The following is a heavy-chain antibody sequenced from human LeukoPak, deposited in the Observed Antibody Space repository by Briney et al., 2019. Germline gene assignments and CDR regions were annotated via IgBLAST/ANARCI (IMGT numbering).Heavy chain of an antibody. V-gene: IGHV4-38-2*02. CDR3: ARDIRPRPYYYYMDV. Sequence: SETLSLTCAVSGYSISSGYYWGWIRQPPGKGLEWIGRIYTSGSTNYNPPLKSRVTMSVDTSKNQFSLKLSSVTAADTAVYYCARDIRPRPYYYYMDVWGKGTTVTVSS. CDR1: GYSISSGYY. J-gene: IGHJ6*03. CDR2: IYTSGST.